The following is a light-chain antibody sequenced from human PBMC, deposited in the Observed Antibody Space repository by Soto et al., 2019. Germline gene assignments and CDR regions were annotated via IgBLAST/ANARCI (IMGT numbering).Light chain of an antibody. V-gene: IGKV1-27*01. CDR3: QKYNSAPWT. J-gene: IGKJ1*01. CDR2: AAS. Sequence: DIQMTQSPSSLSASVGDRVTITCRASQGISNYLAWYQQKPGKVPKLLIYAASTLQSGVPSRFSCSGSGTEFTLTISSLQPEDVAAYYCQKYNSAPWTFGQGTKVEIK. CDR1: QGISNY.